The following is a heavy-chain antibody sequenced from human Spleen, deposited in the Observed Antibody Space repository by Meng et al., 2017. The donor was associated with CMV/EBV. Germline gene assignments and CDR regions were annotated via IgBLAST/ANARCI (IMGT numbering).Heavy chain of an antibody. CDR1: GGSFSGYY. Sequence: SLTCAVYGGSFSGYYWSWIRQSPGKGLEWIGEINHSGSINYNPSLKSRVTTSVDTSKNQFSLNLNSVTAADTAVYYCARRGFSAYSDWGQGTLVTVSS. D-gene: IGHD2-15*01. J-gene: IGHJ4*02. CDR2: INHSGSI. V-gene: IGHV4-34*01. CDR3: ARRGFSAYSD.